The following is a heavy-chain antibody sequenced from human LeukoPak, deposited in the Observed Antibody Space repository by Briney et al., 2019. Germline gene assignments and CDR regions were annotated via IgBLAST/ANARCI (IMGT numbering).Heavy chain of an antibody. V-gene: IGHV7-4-1*02. D-gene: IGHD6-19*01. CDR1: GYTFTNYA. J-gene: IGHJ4*02. Sequence: AASVQVSCKASGYTFTNYAMNWVRQAPGQGLEWMGWINTNTGNPTYAQGFTGRFVFSLDTSVSTAYLQISSLKAEDTAVYYCARATYSSGWYFAYWGQGTLVTVSS. CDR2: INTNTGNP. CDR3: ARATYSSGWYFAY.